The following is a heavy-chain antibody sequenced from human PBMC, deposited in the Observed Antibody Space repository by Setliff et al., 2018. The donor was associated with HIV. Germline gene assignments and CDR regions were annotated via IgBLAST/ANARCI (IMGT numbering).Heavy chain of an antibody. J-gene: IGHJ4*02. Sequence: GASVKVSCKASGYTFTSYGISWVRQAPGQGLEWMGWINPYTSNKNYAQKFQDRLTMTTDTSTSTAYMELRSLRSDDTAVYYCARFPNPSQIVVVMPPDYWGQGTLVTVSS. D-gene: IGHD3-22*01. CDR3: ARFPNPSQIVVVMPPDY. CDR1: GYTFTSYG. V-gene: IGHV1-18*01. CDR2: INPYTSNK.